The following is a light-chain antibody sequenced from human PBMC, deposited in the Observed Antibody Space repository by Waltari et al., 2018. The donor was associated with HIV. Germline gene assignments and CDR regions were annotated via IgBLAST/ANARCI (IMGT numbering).Light chain of an antibody. J-gene: IGKJ1*01. V-gene: IGKV4-1*01. Sequence: DIVMTQSPDSLAVSLGERATINCKSSQSVLYDSNNKNYLAWYQQKPGQPPKLLIYLASTRDSGFPDRFSGSGSGPDFTLTISSLQAEDVAVYYCQQYYSTPRTFGQGTKVDIK. CDR1: QSVLYDSNNKNY. CDR2: LAS. CDR3: QQYYSTPRT.